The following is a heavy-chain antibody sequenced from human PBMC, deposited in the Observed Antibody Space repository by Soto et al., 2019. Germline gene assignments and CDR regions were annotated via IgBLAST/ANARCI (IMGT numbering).Heavy chain of an antibody. D-gene: IGHD6-6*01. Sequence: EVQLVESGGGLVQPGGSLRLSCAASGFTFSSYEMNWVRQAPGKGLEWVSYISRSGSTIYYADSVKGRFTISRDNAKNSLYLQMNSLRAEDTAVYYCARFGSGGFDSSSTHELDYWGQGTLVTVSS. J-gene: IGHJ4*02. CDR3: ARFGSGGFDSSSTHELDY. CDR1: GFTFSSYE. V-gene: IGHV3-48*03. CDR2: ISRSGSTI.